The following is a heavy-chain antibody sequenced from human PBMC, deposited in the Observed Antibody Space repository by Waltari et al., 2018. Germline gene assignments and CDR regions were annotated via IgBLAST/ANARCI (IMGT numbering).Heavy chain of an antibody. V-gene: IGHV1-8*03. Sequence: QVQLVQSGAEVKKPGASVKVSCKASGYTFTSYDINWVRQATGQGLEWMGWMNPNSGNTGYAQKFQGRVTITRNTSINTAYMELSSLRSEDTAVYYCARGRGYCSGGSCYYYYYGMDVWGQGTTVTVSS. CDR3: ARGRGYCSGGSCYYYYYGMDV. J-gene: IGHJ6*02. CDR1: GYTFTSYD. CDR2: MNPNSGNT. D-gene: IGHD2-15*01.